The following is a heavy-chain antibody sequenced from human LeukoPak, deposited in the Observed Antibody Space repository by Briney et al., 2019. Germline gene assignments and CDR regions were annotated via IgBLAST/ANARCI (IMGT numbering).Heavy chain of an antibody. V-gene: IGHV4-34*01. Sequence: SETLSLTCAVYGGSFSGYYWSWIRQPPGKGLEWVGEINHSGSTNYNPSLKSRVTISVDTSKNQFSLKLSSVTAADTAVYYCARGGSVRWSLDGDYPSRYYDAFDICGQGTMVTVSS. CDR2: INHSGST. CDR1: GGSFSGYY. J-gene: IGHJ3*02. CDR3: ARGGSVRWSLDGDYPSRYYDAFDI. D-gene: IGHD4-17*01.